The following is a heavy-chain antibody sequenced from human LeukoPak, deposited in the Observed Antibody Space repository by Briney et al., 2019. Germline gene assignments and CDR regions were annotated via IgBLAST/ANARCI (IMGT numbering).Heavy chain of an antibody. Sequence: GGSLRLSCEASGFTFSSYAMHWVRQAPGKGLEWVAVISYDGSNKYYADSVKGRFTISRDNSKNTPYLQMNSLRAEDTAVYYCARDQFHYYGSGRNDAFDIWGQGTMVTVSS. CDR3: ARDQFHYYGSGRNDAFDI. V-gene: IGHV3-30-3*01. CDR2: ISYDGSNK. CDR1: GFTFSSYA. D-gene: IGHD3-10*01. J-gene: IGHJ3*02.